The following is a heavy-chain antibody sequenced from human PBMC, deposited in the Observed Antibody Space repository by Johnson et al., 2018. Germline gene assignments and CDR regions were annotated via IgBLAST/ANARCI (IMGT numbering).Heavy chain of an antibody. CDR1: GFTFDDYA. Sequence: VQLVQSGGGLVQXGRSLRLXCAASGFTFDDYAMHWVRQAPGKGLEWVSGISWKSGSIGYTDPVKGRFTISRDNAKDSLYLQVNSLRAENTALYYCAKGVVAELQLGTFDIWGQGTMVTVSS. J-gene: IGHJ3*02. CDR2: ISWKSGSI. CDR3: AKGVVAELQLGTFDI. V-gene: IGHV3-9*01. D-gene: IGHD1-7*01.